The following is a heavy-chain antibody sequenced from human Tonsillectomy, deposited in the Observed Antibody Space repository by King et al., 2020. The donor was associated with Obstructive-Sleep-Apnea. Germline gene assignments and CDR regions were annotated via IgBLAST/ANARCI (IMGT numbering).Heavy chain of an antibody. Sequence: QLQESGPGLVKPSQTLSLTCTVSRGSISSGGYYWSWIRQHPGKGLEWIGYIYYTGSTDYNPSLKSRVTISVDTSKNQFSLKLSSVTAADPAVYYCASLRYFDWLLGSWGQGTLVTVSS. D-gene: IGHD3-9*01. V-gene: IGHV4-31*03. CDR3: ASLRYFDWLLGS. J-gene: IGHJ5*02. CDR1: RGSISSGGYY. CDR2: IYYTGST.